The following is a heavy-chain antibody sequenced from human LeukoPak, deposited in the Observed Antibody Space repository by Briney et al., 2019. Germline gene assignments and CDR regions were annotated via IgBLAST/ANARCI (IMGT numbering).Heavy chain of an antibody. V-gene: IGHV4-39*01. J-gene: IGHJ4*02. CDR1: GGSISISSYY. D-gene: IGHD3-3*02. Sequence: PSKTLSLTCTVSGGSISISSYYWGWIRQLPGKGLEWIVSIYYSGSTYYNPSLKSRVTISVDTSKNQFSLKTSSVTAADTAVYYCHFIYFPYYFDYWGQGTLVTVSS. CDR3: HFIYFPYYFDY. CDR2: IYYSGST.